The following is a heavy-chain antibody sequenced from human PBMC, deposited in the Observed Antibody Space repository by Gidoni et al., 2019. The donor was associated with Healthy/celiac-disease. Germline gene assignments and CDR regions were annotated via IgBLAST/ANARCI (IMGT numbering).Heavy chain of an antibody. CDR2: ISYDGNNK. Sequence: QVQLVESGGGVVSPGRSLRLSCAASGFTFSSYGMHWVRQATGKGLEWVAVISYDGNNKYYAGSVKGRFTISRDNSKITLYLQMNSLRAEYTAVYYSAKDPTRLRMVYYFDYWGQGTLVTVSS. D-gene: IGHD2-8*01. V-gene: IGHV3-30*18. CDR1: GFTFSSYG. J-gene: IGHJ4*02. CDR3: AKDPTRLRMVYYFDY.